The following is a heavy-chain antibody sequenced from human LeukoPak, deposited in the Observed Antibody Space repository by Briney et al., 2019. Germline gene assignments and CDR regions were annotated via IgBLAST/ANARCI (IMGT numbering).Heavy chain of an antibody. J-gene: IGHJ6*02. Sequence: GSSVKVSCTASGGTFSSYAISWVRQAPGQGLEWMGGIIPIFGTANYAQKFQGRVTITADESTSTAYMELSSLRSEDTAVYYCARDGRQSGYYYGMDVWGQGTTVTVSS. CDR3: ARDGRQSGYYYGMDV. V-gene: IGHV1-69*01. CDR1: GGTFSSYA. CDR2: IIPIFGTA. D-gene: IGHD3/OR15-3a*01.